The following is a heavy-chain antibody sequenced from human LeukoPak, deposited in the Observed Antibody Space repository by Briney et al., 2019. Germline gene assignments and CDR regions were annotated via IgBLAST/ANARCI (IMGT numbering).Heavy chain of an antibody. J-gene: IGHJ3*01. Sequence: GGSLRLSCAASGFTFSSYAMSWVRQAPGKGLEWVSAISGSGGSTYYADSVKGRFTISRDNSKNTLHLQMNTLRAEDTAVYYCATPFSTSGAFDVWGQGTMVTVSS. CDR3: ATPFSTSGAFDV. V-gene: IGHV3-23*01. CDR1: GFTFSSYA. D-gene: IGHD3-10*01. CDR2: ISGSGGST.